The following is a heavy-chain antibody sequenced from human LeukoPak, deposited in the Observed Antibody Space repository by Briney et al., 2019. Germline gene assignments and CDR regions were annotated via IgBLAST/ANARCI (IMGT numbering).Heavy chain of an antibody. CDR1: GYTFFSYD. CDR3: ARPRSAYYDSSGYDL. J-gene: IGHJ4*02. V-gene: IGHV1-8*01. CDR2: MNPNSGDT. Sequence: ASVNVSCKASGYTFFSYDINWVRQATGQGPEWMGWMNPNSGDTGYAQKFQGRVTMTRSTTTSTAYMELSSLRSEDTAVYFCARPRSAYYDSSGYDLWGQGTLVTVSS. D-gene: IGHD3-22*01.